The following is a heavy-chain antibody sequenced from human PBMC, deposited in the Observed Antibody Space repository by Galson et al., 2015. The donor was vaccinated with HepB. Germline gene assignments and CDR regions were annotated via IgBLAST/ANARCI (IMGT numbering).Heavy chain of an antibody. D-gene: IGHD3-9*01. CDR3: ARGGYDRSFDY. CDR1: GFTFSSFS. Sequence: SLRLSCAASGFTFSSFSMSWVRQAPGKGLEWVANIKQDGSGKYYVDSVKGRFTISRDNAKNSLYLQLNSLRADDMAVYYRARGGYDRSFDYWGQGTLVTVSS. J-gene: IGHJ4*02. V-gene: IGHV3-7*01. CDR2: IKQDGSGK.